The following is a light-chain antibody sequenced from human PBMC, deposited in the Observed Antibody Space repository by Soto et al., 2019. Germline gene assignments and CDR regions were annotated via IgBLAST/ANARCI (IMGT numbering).Light chain of an antibody. Sequence: DIVMTQSPDSLAVSLGERATIHCMSSHSGLNTSNNKTYLAWYQQKPGLPPKLLIYWASTREVGVPDRFRGSGSGTDFTLSINTLQAEDAAVYFCQQYYSPPLSFGGGTHVEIK. J-gene: IGKJ4*01. CDR1: HSGLNTSNNKTY. CDR2: WAS. V-gene: IGKV4-1*01. CDR3: QQYYSPPLS.